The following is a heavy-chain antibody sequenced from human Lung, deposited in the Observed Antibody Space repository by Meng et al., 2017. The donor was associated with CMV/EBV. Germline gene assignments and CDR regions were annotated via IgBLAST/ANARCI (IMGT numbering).Heavy chain of an antibody. V-gene: IGHV3-43D*03. J-gene: IGHJ5*02. CDR2: ITWDGGNT. CDR1: GFTFDDHA. Sequence: GGSXRLXXAASGFTFDDHAMHWVRQRPGKGLEWVSLITWDGGNTYYADSVKGRFTISRDNSKNSLYLQMNSLRTEDTALYYCAKDGSDSPLGWLDPSGQGXLVTVSS. D-gene: IGHD2-15*01. CDR3: AKDGSDSPLGWLDP.